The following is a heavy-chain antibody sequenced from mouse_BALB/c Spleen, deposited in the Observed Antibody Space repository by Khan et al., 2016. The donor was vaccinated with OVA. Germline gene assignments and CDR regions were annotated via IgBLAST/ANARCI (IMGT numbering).Heavy chain of an antibody. D-gene: IGHD1-3*01. V-gene: IGHV2-9*02. Sequence: QVRLQQSGPGLVAPSQSLSITCTVSGFSLTSYGVHWVRQPPGKGLEWLGVICAGGSTNYNSALMSSMSISKDNSKSQVFLKMNSLQTDDTARYYCARLEDIWGQGTTLTVSS. CDR2: ICAGGST. CDR1: GFSLTSYG. J-gene: IGHJ2*01. CDR3: ARLEDI.